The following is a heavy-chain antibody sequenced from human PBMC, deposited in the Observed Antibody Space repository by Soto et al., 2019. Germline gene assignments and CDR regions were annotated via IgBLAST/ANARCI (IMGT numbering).Heavy chain of an antibody. J-gene: IGHJ6*02. CDR3: ARVSTLVATEGYYYGMDV. CDR1: GGSISSGGYY. Sequence: PSETLSLTCTVSGGSISSGGYYWSWIRQHPGKGLEWIGYIYYSGSTYYNPSLKSRVTISVDTSKNQFSLKLSSVTAADTAVYYCARVSTLVATEGYYYGMDVWGQGTTVTVS. CDR2: IYYSGST. D-gene: IGHD5-12*01. V-gene: IGHV4-31*03.